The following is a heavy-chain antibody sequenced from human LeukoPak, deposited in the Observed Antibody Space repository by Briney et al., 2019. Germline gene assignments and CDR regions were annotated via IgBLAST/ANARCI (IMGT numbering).Heavy chain of an antibody. CDR2: ISGSGGTT. CDR3: AKGPWYCSSTSCYTGYYYYMDV. V-gene: IGHV3-23*01. D-gene: IGHD2-2*02. CDR1: GFTFSSYA. Sequence: PGGSLRLSCAASGFTFSSYAMSWVRQAPGKGLEWVSGISGSGGTTYYTDSVKGRFTISRDNSKNTLYLQMNSLRAEDTAVYYCAKGPWYCSSTSCYTGYYYYMDVWGKGTTVTVSS. J-gene: IGHJ6*03.